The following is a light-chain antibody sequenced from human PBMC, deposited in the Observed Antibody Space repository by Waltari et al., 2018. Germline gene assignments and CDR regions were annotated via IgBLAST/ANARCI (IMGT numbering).Light chain of an antibody. CDR2: GTS. CDR1: QTIASSY. V-gene: IGKV3-20*01. Sequence: EIVLTQSPGTLSLSPGERATLSCRASQTIASSYLTWYQQKPGQAPRLLIYGTSTGATGIPDRFSGSGPGTDFTLTISRLEPEDFAVYYCQQYGSSPPEITFGPGTKVDIK. CDR3: QQYGSSPPEIT. J-gene: IGKJ3*01.